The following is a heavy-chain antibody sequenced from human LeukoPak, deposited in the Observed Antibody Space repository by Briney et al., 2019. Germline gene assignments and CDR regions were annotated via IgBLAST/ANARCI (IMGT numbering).Heavy chain of an antibody. CDR3: ARGQGYYYDY. D-gene: IGHD6-13*01. Sequence: SETLSLTCTVSGGSISSYYWSWIRQPPGKGLEWVGYIYNSGTTYYSPSLKSRVTISVDTSKNQFSLKLSSVTAADTAVYYCARGQGYYYDYWGQGTLVTVSS. V-gene: IGHV4-59*01. J-gene: IGHJ4*02. CDR1: GGSISSYY. CDR2: IYNSGTT.